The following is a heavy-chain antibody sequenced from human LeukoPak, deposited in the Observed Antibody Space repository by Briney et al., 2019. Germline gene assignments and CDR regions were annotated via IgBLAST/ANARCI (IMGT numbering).Heavy chain of an antibody. J-gene: IGHJ2*01. CDR1: GFTISRYA. CDR2: ISCDGNRK. CDR3: AREGHYDILTGDRIVDLYFDV. V-gene: IGHV3-30-3*01. Sequence: PGRSLRLSCAASGFTISRYAMHWVRQAPGKGLEWVAVISCDGNRKYYADSVKGRFTISRDTSKNTVYLQMNSLGAEDTAVYYCAREGHYDILTGDRIVDLYFDVWGRGALVTVSS. D-gene: IGHD3-9*01.